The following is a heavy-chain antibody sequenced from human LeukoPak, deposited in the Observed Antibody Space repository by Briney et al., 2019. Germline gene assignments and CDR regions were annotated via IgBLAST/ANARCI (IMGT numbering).Heavy chain of an antibody. CDR1: GGSISSSSYY. V-gene: IGHV4-39*07. CDR2: IYYSGST. J-gene: IGHJ5*02. D-gene: IGHD3-9*01. CDR3: ARVAQDYDILTGYYIYWFDP. Sequence: SETLSLTCTVSGGSISSSSYYWGWIRQPPGKGLEWIGSIYYSGSTYYNPSLKSRVTISADTSKNQFSLKLSSVTAADTAVYYCARVAQDYDILTGYYIYWFDPWGQGTLVTVSS.